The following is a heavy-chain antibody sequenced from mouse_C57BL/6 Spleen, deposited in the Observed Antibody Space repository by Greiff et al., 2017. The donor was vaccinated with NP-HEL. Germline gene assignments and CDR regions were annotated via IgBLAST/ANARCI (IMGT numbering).Heavy chain of an antibody. Sequence: VQLQQPGAELVMPGASVKLSCKASGYTFTSYWMHWVKQRPGQGLEWIGEIDPSDSYTNYNQKFKGKSTLTVDKSSSTAYMQLSSLTSEDSAVYYCARDGSTQFAYWGQGTLVTVSA. CDR3: ARDGSTQFAY. J-gene: IGHJ3*01. V-gene: IGHV1-69*01. D-gene: IGHD1-1*01. CDR1: GYTFTSYW. CDR2: IDPSDSYT.